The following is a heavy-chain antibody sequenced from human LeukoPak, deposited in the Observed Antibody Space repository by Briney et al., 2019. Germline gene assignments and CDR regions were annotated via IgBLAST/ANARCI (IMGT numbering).Heavy chain of an antibody. Sequence: PGGSLRLSCAASGFPFSSYAMHWIRQAPGKGLEWVAVISYDGSNKYYADSVKGRFTISRDNSKNTLYLQMNSLRAEDTAVYYCASLVVVAATTDYWGQGTLVTVSS. CDR2: ISYDGSNK. V-gene: IGHV3-30-3*02. CDR1: GFPFSSYA. D-gene: IGHD2-15*01. CDR3: ASLVVVAATTDY. J-gene: IGHJ4*02.